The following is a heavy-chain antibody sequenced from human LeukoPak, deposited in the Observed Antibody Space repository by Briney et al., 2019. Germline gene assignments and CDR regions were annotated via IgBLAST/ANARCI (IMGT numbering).Heavy chain of an antibody. J-gene: IGHJ6*03. V-gene: IGHV4-4*07. CDR1: GGSIINYY. Sequence: SETLSLTCTVSGGSIINYYWSWIRQSAGTGLEWVGRIYITGSTNYNPSLQSRLSMTVDTSKNQFSLRLTSVSAADTAVYYCARLKYYDSTGYSPGYYMDVWGKGITVTVSS. CDR2: IYITGST. CDR3: ARLKYYDSTGYSPGYYMDV. D-gene: IGHD3-22*01.